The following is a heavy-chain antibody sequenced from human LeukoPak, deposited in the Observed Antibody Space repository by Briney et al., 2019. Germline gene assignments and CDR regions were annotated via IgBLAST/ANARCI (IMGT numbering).Heavy chain of an antibody. V-gene: IGHV1-2*02. D-gene: IGHD5-18*01. CDR3: AREGVDTAMAGGNWFDP. Sequence: GASVEVSCKASGYTFTGYYMHWVRQAPGQGLEWMGWINPNSGGTNYAQKFQGRVTMTRDTSISTAYMELSRLRSDDTAVYYCAREGVDTAMAGGNWFDPWGQGTLVTVSS. CDR1: GYTFTGYY. J-gene: IGHJ5*02. CDR2: INPNSGGT.